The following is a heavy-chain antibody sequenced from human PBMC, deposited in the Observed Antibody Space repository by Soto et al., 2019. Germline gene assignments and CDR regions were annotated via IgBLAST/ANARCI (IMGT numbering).Heavy chain of an antibody. V-gene: IGHV4-30-4*01. Sequence: PSETLSLTCTVSGGSISSGDYYWSWIRQPPGKGLEWIGYIYYSGSTYYNPSLKSRVTISVDTSKNQFSLKLSSVAAADTAVYYCASRDSGWSTRGEDYWGQGTLVTVSS. CDR2: IYYSGST. CDR3: ASRDSGWSTRGEDY. CDR1: GGSISSGDYY. J-gene: IGHJ4*02. D-gene: IGHD6-19*01.